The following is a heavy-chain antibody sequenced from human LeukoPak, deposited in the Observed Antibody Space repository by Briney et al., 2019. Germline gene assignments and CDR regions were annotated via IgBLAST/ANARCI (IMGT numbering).Heavy chain of an antibody. CDR2: INSDGSST. CDR1: RFTFSSYW. V-gene: IGHV3-74*01. CDR3: ARGLSVSVTTPLGY. J-gene: IGHJ4*02. D-gene: IGHD4-17*01. Sequence: GGSLRLSCAASRFTFSSYWMHWVRQAPGKGLVWVSRINSDGSSTLYADSVKGRFTISRDNAKNTLYLQMNSLRAEDTAMYYCARGLSVSVTTPLGYWGQGTLVTVSS.